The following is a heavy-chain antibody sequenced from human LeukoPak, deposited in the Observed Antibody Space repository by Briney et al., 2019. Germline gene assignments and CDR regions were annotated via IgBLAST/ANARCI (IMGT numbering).Heavy chain of an antibody. D-gene: IGHD2-2*01. CDR3: ARGCGSASCPYFFDN. V-gene: IGHV3-30*03. CDR2: ISYDGSNK. J-gene: IGHJ4*02. Sequence: GGPLSLSCEAPGLTFSSYSMNGVRQAPGKGLGWVAVISYDGSNKYYADSVKGRFTVSRDNAWNSLYLQMDSLRAEDTAVYYCARGCGSASCPYFFDNWGQGTLVTVSS. CDR1: GLTFSSYS.